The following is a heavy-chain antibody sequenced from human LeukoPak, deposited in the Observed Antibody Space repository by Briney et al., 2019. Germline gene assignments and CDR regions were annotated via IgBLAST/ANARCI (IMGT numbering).Heavy chain of an antibody. D-gene: IGHD2-2*01. CDR1: GASISSYY. Sequence: SETLSLTCTVSGASISSYYWSWIRQPPGKELEWIGYIYYTGSTDYNPSLKSRVTMSVDTSKNQFSLKLSSVTAADTAVYYCARGVPAAMLGYYYYYMDVWGKGTTVTVSS. J-gene: IGHJ6*03. CDR2: IYYTGST. V-gene: IGHV4-59*12. CDR3: ARGVPAAMLGYYYYYMDV.